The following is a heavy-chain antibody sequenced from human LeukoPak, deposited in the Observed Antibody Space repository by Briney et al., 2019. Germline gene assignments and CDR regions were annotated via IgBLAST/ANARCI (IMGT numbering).Heavy chain of an antibody. Sequence: KTSETLSLTCAVSGGSISSGGYSWSWIRQPPGKGLEWIGYIYHSGSTYYIPSLKSRVTISVDRSKNQFSLKLSSVTAADTAVYYCARASPHGPGYGSGSYVDYWGQGTLVTVSS. J-gene: IGHJ4*02. CDR1: GGSISSGGYS. V-gene: IGHV4-30-2*01. CDR3: ARASPHGPGYGSGSYVDY. D-gene: IGHD3-10*01. CDR2: IYHSGST.